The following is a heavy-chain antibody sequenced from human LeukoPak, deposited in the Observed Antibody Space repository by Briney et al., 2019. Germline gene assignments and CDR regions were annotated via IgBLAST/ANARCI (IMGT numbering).Heavy chain of an antibody. CDR1: GGSFSGYY. CDR3: ARQGERITIFGVVPYYYYGMDV. J-gene: IGHJ6*02. CDR2: INHSGST. Sequence: SETLSLTCAVYGGSFSGYYWSWIRQPPGKGLEWIGEINHSGSTNYNPSLKSRVTISVDTSKNQFSLKLSSVTAADTAVYYCARQGERITIFGVVPYYYYGMDVWGQGTTVTVSS. V-gene: IGHV4-34*01. D-gene: IGHD3-3*01.